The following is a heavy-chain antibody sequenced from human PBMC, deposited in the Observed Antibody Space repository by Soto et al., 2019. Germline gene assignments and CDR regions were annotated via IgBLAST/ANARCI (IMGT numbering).Heavy chain of an antibody. CDR1: GGTFSSYA. CDR3: ASLDYDSSGYYYEVGMDV. Sequence: SVKVSCKASGGTFSSYAISWVRQAPGQGLEWMGGIIPIFGTANYAQKFQGRVTITADESTSTAYMELSSLRSEDTAVYYCASLDYDSSGYYYEVGMDVWGQGTTVTVSS. D-gene: IGHD3-22*01. CDR2: IIPIFGTA. V-gene: IGHV1-69*13. J-gene: IGHJ6*02.